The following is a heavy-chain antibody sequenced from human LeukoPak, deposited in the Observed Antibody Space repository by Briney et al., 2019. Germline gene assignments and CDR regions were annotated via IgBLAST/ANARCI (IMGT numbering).Heavy chain of an antibody. Sequence: GGSLRLSCAASGFIFSDYWLSWVRQAPGKGLEWVANIKQDGSETHYVDSVKGRFTISRDNAKNSLFLQMNSLRADDTAVYYRSKGGGYVRMDVWGQGTTVTVSS. V-gene: IGHV3-7*03. CDR2: IKQDGSET. CDR1: GFIFSDYW. CDR3: SKGGGYVRMDV. J-gene: IGHJ6*02. D-gene: IGHD5-12*01.